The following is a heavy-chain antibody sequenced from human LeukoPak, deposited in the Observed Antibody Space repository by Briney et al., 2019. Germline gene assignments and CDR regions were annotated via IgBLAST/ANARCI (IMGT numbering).Heavy chain of an antibody. V-gene: IGHV3-38-3*01. J-gene: IGHJ4*02. CDR2: ISGGST. Sequence: GGSLRLSCAASGFTVSSNEMSWVRQAPGKGLEWVSSISGGSTYYADSRKGRFTISRDNAKNSLYLQMDSLRAEDTAVYYCATLGHGTGWFFDYWGQGTLVTVSS. CDR1: GFTVSSNE. CDR3: ATLGHGTGWFFDY. D-gene: IGHD6-19*01.